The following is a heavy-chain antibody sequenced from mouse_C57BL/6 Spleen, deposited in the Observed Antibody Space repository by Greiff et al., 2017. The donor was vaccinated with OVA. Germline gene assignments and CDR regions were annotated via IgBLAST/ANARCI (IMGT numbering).Heavy chain of an antibody. CDR2: ISSGSSTI. CDR3: ARPNCDGFFAF. D-gene: IGHD2-3*01. V-gene: IGHV5-17*01. J-gene: IGHJ3*01. Sequence: EVMLVESGGGLVKPGGSLKLSCAASGFTFSDYGMHWVRQAPETGLEWVAYISSGSSTIYYADTVKGRFTISRANAKHTLFLQLTSLWSAVTSLYYCARPNCDGFFAFWGPGTLVPVSA. CDR1: GFTFSDYG.